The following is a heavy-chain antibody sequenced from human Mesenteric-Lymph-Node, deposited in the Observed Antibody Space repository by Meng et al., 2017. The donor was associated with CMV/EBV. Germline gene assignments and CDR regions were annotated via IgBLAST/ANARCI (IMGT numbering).Heavy chain of an antibody. V-gene: IGHV3-30*02. CDR3: AREGMTTVTYYFDY. CDR1: GFTFSSYG. CDR2: IRYDGSNK. D-gene: IGHD4-11*01. Sequence: GGSLRLSCAASGFTFSSYGMHWVRQAPGKGLEWVTFIRYDGSNKYYVDSVKGRFTISRDNSKNTLYLQMNSLRAEDTAVYYCAREGMTTVTYYFDYWGQGTLVTVSS. J-gene: IGHJ4*02.